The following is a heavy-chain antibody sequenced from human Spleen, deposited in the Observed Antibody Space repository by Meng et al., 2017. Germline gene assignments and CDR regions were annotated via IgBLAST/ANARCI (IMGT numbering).Heavy chain of an antibody. Sequence: GESLKISCAASGFTVSNTFMSWVRRAPGKGLEWVSVIYSGGSTYYADSVQGRFTISRDNSKSTLYLQMDSLRPDDTAVYYCARIRIAVAGARGGAFDIWGQGTMVTVSS. CDR3: ARIRIAVAGARGGAFDI. D-gene: IGHD6-19*01. CDR1: GFTVSNTF. CDR2: IYSGGST. J-gene: IGHJ3*02. V-gene: IGHV3-53*05.